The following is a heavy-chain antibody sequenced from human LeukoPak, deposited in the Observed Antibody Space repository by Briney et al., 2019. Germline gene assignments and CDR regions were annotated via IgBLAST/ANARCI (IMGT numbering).Heavy chain of an antibody. Sequence: GGSLRLSCAASGFTFSSYAMSWVRQAPGKGLEWVSAISGSGGSTYYADSVRGRLTISRDNAKNSLYLEMNSLRDEDTAVYYCATSRGYDFDYWGQGTLVTVSS. D-gene: IGHD2-15*01. CDR1: GFTFSSYA. J-gene: IGHJ4*02. V-gene: IGHV3-23*01. CDR3: ATSRGYDFDY. CDR2: ISGSGGST.